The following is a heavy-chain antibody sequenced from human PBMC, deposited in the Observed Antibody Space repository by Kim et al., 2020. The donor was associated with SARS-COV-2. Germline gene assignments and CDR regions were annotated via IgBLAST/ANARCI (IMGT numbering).Heavy chain of an antibody. CDR3: ASRGGSWGYGYFQH. CDR1: GFTFSSYS. Sequence: GGSLRLSCAASGFTFSSYSMNWVRQAPGKGLEWVSSISSSSSYIYYADSVKGRFTISRDNAKNSLYLQMNSLRAEDTAVYYCASRGGSWGYGYFQHWGQGTLVTVSS. CDR2: ISSSSSYI. V-gene: IGHV3-21*01. J-gene: IGHJ1*01. D-gene: IGHD2-15*01.